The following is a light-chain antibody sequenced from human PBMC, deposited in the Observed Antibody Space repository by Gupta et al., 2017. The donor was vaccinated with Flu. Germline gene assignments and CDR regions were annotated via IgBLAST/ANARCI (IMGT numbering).Light chain of an antibody. CDR2: DAY. CDR3: QQRSNWP. J-gene: IGKJ2*01. V-gene: IGKV3-11*01. Sequence: EIVLTQSPATLSLSPGERATLSCRASQSVSSYLAWYQQKPGQAPRLLIYDAYNRATGIPARFSGSGAGTDFTLTIRRRENEDFEGYDFQQRSNWPFSQRTKMDIK. CDR1: QSVSSY.